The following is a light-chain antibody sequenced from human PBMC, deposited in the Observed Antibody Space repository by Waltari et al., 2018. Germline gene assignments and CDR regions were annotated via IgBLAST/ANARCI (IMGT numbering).Light chain of an antibody. V-gene: IGLV1-40*01. CDR1: SSHLGAGSD. J-gene: IGLJ2*01. CDR2: GTT. CDR3: QSSDSSLRAV. Sequence: QSVLTQPPPVSGAPGQRISISCTGNSSHLGAGSDVPWYQQLPGAAPKLLIYGTTNRPSGVPDRFSGSKSGSSASLAITGLRPEDEADYYCQSSDSSLRAVFGGGTKVTVL.